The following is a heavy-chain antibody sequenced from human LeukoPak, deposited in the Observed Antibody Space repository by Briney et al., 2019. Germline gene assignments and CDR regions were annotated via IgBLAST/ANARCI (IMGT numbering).Heavy chain of an antibody. CDR3: ARAGALTVFGVVRQYYFDY. D-gene: IGHD3-3*01. V-gene: IGHV1-18*01. CDR2: ISAYNGNT. Sequence: ASVKVSCKASGYTFTSYGISWVRQAPGQGLEWMGWISAYNGNTNYAQKLQGRVTMTTDTSTSTACMELRSLRSDDTAVYYCARAGALTVFGVVRQYYFDYWGQGTLVTVSS. CDR1: GYTFTSYG. J-gene: IGHJ4*02.